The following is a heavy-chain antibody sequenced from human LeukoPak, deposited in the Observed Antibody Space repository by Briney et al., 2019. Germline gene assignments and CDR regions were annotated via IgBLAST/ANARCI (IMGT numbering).Heavy chain of an antibody. Sequence: PGGSLRLSCAASGFTFITYWMHWVRQAPGKGLVWVSRINSDGSSTSYADSVKGRFTISRDNAKNTLYLQMNSLRAEDTAVYYCARTKRLRFLEWSPGSALDYWGQGTLVTVSS. CDR1: GFTFITYW. V-gene: IGHV3-74*01. J-gene: IGHJ4*02. D-gene: IGHD3-3*01. CDR3: ARTKRLRFLEWSPGSALDY. CDR2: INSDGSST.